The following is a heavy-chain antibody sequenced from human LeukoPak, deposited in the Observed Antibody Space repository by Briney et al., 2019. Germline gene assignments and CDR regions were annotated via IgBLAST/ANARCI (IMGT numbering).Heavy chain of an antibody. CDR3: ATVGVLWFMEGYFDY. CDR1: GYTLTELS. CDR2: FDPEDGET. Sequence: ASVKVSCKVSGYTLTELSMHWVRQAPGKGLEWMGGFDPEDGETIYAQKFQGRVTMTEDTSTDTAYMELSSLRSEDTAVYYCATVGVLWFMEGYFDYWGQGTLVTVSS. J-gene: IGHJ4*02. V-gene: IGHV1-24*01. D-gene: IGHD3-10*01.